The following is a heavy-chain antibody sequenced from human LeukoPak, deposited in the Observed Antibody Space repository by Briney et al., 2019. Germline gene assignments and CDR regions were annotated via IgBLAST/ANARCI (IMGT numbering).Heavy chain of an antibody. CDR1: GGSISSYH. J-gene: IGHJ4*02. CDR2: IYYSGST. Sequence: PSDTLSLLCTVSGGSISSYHWTWVRQPPAKALEWIGYIYYSGSTNYNPSLESRVTISVDTSKNQFSLKLRSVSAADTAVYYCARGARYYDSSAYSFSYFDYWGQGTLVTVSS. V-gene: IGHV4-59*07. D-gene: IGHD3-22*01. CDR3: ARGARYYDSSAYSFSYFDY.